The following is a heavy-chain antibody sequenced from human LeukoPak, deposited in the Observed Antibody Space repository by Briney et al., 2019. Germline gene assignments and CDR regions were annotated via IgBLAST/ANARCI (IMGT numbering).Heavy chain of an antibody. CDR3: ARVVGATLEY. Sequence: SETLSLTCTVSGGSISSSSYYWGWIRQPPGKGLEWIGSIYYSGSTYYNPSLKSRVTISVDTSKNQSSLKLSSVSAAETAVYYCARVVGATLEYWGQGTLVTVSS. CDR2: IYYSGST. D-gene: IGHD1-26*01. CDR1: GGSISSSSYY. V-gene: IGHV4-39*07. J-gene: IGHJ4*02.